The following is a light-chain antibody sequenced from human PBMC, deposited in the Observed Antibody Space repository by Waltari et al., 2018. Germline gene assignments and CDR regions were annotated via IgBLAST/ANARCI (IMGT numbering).Light chain of an antibody. Sequence: SYELTPPPSVSLSPGQTARITCSGDALPKKYAFWYQQKSGQTPVLIIYDDNKRPSGMPERFSGSSSGTMATLTISGAQVEDEADYYCYSTDSTGNHVVFGGGTKLTVL. J-gene: IGLJ2*01. CDR3: YSTDSTGNHVV. V-gene: IGLV3-10*01. CDR1: ALPKKY. CDR2: DDN.